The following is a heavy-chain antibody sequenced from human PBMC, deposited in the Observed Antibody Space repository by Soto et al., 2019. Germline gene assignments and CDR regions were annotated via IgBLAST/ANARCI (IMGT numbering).Heavy chain of an antibody. Sequence: PSETLSLTCTVSGGSISSSSYYWGWIRQPPGKGLEWIGSIYYSGSTYYNPSLKSRVTISVHASNSQFSLELSSVTAADTAVYYCARGLITGRQYSGGWYYFDSWGQGTQVTVSS. CDR3: ARGLITGRQYSGGWYYFDS. V-gene: IGHV4-39*07. CDR1: GGSISSSSYY. J-gene: IGHJ4*02. CDR2: IYYSGST. D-gene: IGHD1-26*01.